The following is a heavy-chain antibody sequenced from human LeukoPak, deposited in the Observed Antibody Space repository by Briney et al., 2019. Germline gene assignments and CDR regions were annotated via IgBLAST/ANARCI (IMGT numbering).Heavy chain of an antibody. CDR1: GFTFSTYA. Sequence: GGSLRLSCAASGFTFSTYALHWVRQPPGKGLEWVAFIYYDGSNKYYANSVKGRFTISKDNSKNPLHLQMNSRRAEDTAVYYCARDICPYSSRVYGMDLWGQDTTVTVSS. D-gene: IGHD6-13*01. CDR2: IYYDGSNK. CDR3: ARDICPYSSRVYGMDL. V-gene: IGHV3-30-3*01. J-gene: IGHJ6*02.